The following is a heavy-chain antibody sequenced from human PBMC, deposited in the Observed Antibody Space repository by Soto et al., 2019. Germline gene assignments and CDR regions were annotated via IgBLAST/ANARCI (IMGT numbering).Heavy chain of an antibody. D-gene: IGHD2-8*01. CDR2: MNPNNGDT. J-gene: IGHJ4*01. CDR3: ARWVSATDFDS. Sequence: ASVKVSCKASGYTFSSFEIHWVRQAAGQGLEWMGWMNPNNGDTGHAQKFQGRVTMTRNTSISTAFMELRSLRSEDTAMFYCARWVSATDFDSWGQ. V-gene: IGHV1-8*01. CDR1: GYTFSSFE.